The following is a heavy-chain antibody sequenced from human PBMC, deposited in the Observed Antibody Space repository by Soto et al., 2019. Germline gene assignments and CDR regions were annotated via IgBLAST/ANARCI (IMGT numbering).Heavy chain of an antibody. CDR2: ISPDGSST. V-gene: IGHV3-74*03. J-gene: IGHJ4*02. Sequence: PGGSLRLSCVASGFTFSDSWMHWVRQAPGKGLAWVSRISPDGSSTTYTDSGKDRFTISRDNAKNTLYLEMNSLRVDDTAVYYCARVSGRISGNDRLDFRGQGTVVTVSS. CDR3: ARVSGRISGNDRLDF. CDR1: GFTFSDSW. D-gene: IGHD5-12*01.